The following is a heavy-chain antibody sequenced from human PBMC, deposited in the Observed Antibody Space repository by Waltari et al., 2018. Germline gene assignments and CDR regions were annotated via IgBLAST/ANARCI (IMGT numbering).Heavy chain of an antibody. CDR1: GGSLSSISYY. J-gene: IGHJ3*02. CDR3: GGQRGQCSSTSWGNTFDN. D-gene: IGHD2-2*01. CDR2: IYYNGGN. V-gene: IGHV4-39*07. Sequence: QLPLQESGPGLVKPSEPMSLTCPVSGGSLSSISYYWGWIRQPPGKGLVRIGSIYYNGGNYYNPALKNRVTISVNTSKNQFPLELSSVTAADTAVYYWGGQRGQCSSTSWGNTFDNWGQGTMGTVSS.